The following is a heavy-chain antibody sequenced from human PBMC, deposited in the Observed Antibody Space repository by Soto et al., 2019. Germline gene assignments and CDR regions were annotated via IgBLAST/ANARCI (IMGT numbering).Heavy chain of an antibody. V-gene: IGHV4-34*01. CDR3: ARGLITGSHYSGGWYYFDS. CDR2: INHSGSA. Sequence: QVQLQQSGAGLLKPSETLSLTCAVYGESFSGYIWTWIRQTPGKGLQWIGQINHSGSASYNPSLKSRDTISVHTSNSQFARELSSVTAADTAVYYCARGLITGSHYSGGWYYFDSWGQGTQVTVSS. CDR1: GESFSGYI. J-gene: IGHJ4*02. D-gene: IGHD6-19*01.